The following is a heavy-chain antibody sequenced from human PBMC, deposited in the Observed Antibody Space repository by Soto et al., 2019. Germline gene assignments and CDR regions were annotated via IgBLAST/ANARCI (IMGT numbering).Heavy chain of an antibody. CDR1: GGPIRSSSHY. Sequence: SETLSLTCTVSGGPIRSSSHYWGWIRQSPGTGLEWIGSIDESGDSYYNPSLKSRVTIFVDTSKNQFSLKLISVTGADSAIYYCAREGGYVDYWGQGTMVTVS. J-gene: IGHJ4*02. D-gene: IGHD1-1*01. CDR3: AREGGYVDY. V-gene: IGHV4-39*02. CDR2: IDESGDS.